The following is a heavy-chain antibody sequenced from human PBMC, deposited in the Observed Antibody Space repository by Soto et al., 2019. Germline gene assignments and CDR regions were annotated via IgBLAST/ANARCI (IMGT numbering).Heavy chain of an antibody. Sequence: QVQLQQWGAGLLKPSETLSLTCAVYGGSFSGYYWSWIRQPPGKGLEWIGEINHSGSTNYNPSLKSRVTISVDTSKNQFSLKLSSVTAAETAVYYCARDGSSSGYGWFDPWGQGTLVTVSS. CDR3: ARDGSSSGYGWFDP. CDR2: INHSGST. V-gene: IGHV4-34*01. D-gene: IGHD6-6*01. J-gene: IGHJ5*02. CDR1: GGSFSGYY.